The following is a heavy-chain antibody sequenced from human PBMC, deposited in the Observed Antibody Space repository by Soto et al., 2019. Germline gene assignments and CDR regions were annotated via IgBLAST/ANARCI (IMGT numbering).Heavy chain of an antibody. CDR3: ARLCSSGGSCYLEAY. Sequence: LVQSGAEVKKPGSSVKVSCKASGGTFSSYAISWVRQAXGXGXXXMGGIIPIFGTANYAQKFQGRVTITADESTSTAYMELSSLRSEDTAVYYCARLCSSGGSCYLEAYWGQGTLVTVSS. V-gene: IGHV1-69*01. J-gene: IGHJ4*02. CDR2: IIPIFGTA. D-gene: IGHD2-15*01. CDR1: GGTFSSYA.